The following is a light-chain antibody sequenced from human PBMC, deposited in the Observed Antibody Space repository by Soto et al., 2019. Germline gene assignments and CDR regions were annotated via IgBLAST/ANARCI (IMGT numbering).Light chain of an antibody. J-gene: IGLJ1*01. CDR2: DVS. CDR1: SSNVGAYDY. CDR3: CSYAGNYNLL. Sequence: QSALTQPRSVSGSPGQSVAISCTGTSSNVGAYDYVSWYQHYPGKAPKLIIYDVSRRPSGVPDRFSGSKSGNTAPLTISGLQAGDEADYYCCSYAGNYNLLFGTGTMVTVL. V-gene: IGLV2-11*01.